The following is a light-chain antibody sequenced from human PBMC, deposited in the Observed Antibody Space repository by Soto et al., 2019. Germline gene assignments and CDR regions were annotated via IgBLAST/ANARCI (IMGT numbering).Light chain of an antibody. CDR1: QSISNY. CDR3: QQYNDYWT. V-gene: IGKV1-5*01. J-gene: IGKJ1*01. CDR2: DAS. Sequence: DIQMTQSPSSLSASLGDRFTITCRASQSISNYLNWYQQKPGKAPMLLIYDASSLESGVPSRFSGSGSGTEFTLTISSLQPDDFATYYCQQYNDYWTFGQGTKVDIK.